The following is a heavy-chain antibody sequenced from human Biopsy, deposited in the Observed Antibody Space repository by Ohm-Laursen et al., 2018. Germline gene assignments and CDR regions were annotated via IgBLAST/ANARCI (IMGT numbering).Heavy chain of an antibody. CDR2: ISASGNHI. CDR1: GFDFSDYS. D-gene: IGHD2-8*01. J-gene: IGHJ4*02. V-gene: IGHV3-21*01. CDR3: ARDGEAKYCKHGVCPSDF. Sequence: PRLSCAASGFDFSDYSMSWVRQAPGKGLEWVSSISASGNHIYYTDSVKGRFTVSRDNGKNSVYLQMNSLRVEDTAVYYCARDGEAKYCKHGVCPSDFWGQGTLVTVSS.